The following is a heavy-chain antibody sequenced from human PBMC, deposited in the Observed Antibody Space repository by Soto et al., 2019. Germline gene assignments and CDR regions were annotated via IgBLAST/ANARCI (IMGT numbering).Heavy chain of an antibody. J-gene: IGHJ2*01. D-gene: IGHD3-10*01. V-gene: IGHV3-13*01. Sequence: HPGGSLRLSCAASGFTFSSYDMHWVRQATGKGLEWVSAIGTAGDTYYPGSVKGRFTISRENAKNSLYLQMNSLRARDTAVYYCARAAPLWFGENWYFDLWGRGTLVTVSS. CDR3: ARAAPLWFGENWYFDL. CDR1: GFTFSSYD. CDR2: IGTAGDT.